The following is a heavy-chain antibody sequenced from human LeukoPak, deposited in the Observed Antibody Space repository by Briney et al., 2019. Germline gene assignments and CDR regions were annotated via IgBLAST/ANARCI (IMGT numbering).Heavy chain of an antibody. Sequence: SETLSLTCAVYGGSFSGYYWSWIRQPPGKGLEWIGEINHSGSTNYNPSLKSRVTISADTSKNQFSLKLSSVTAADTAVYYCARGPNYGSVDYWGQGTLVTVSS. CDR1: GGSFSGYY. CDR2: INHSGST. CDR3: ARGPNYGSVDY. V-gene: IGHV4-34*01. D-gene: IGHD3-10*01. J-gene: IGHJ4*02.